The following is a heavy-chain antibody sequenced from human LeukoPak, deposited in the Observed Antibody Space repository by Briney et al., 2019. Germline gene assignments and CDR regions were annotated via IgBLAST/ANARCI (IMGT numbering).Heavy chain of an antibody. CDR2: IYYSGST. D-gene: IGHD4-17*01. CDR1: GGSISSGGYY. V-gene: IGHV4-31*03. Sequence: PSETLSLNCTVSGGSISSGGYYWSWIRQHPGKGLEWIGYIYYSGSTYYNPSLKSRVTTSVDTSKNQFSLKLSSVTAADTAVYYCARVWNDYGDYVPDYWGQGTLVTVSS. J-gene: IGHJ4*02. CDR3: ARVWNDYGDYVPDY.